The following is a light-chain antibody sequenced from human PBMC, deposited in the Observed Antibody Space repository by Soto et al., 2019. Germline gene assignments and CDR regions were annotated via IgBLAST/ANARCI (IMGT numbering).Light chain of an antibody. Sequence: EIVLTHSPGTLSLSPGERATLSCRASQSVSSSYSAWYQQKPGQAPRLLIYGASSRATGIPDRFSGSGSGTDFTLTISRLEPEDFAVYYCQQYGKTFGQGTKVDIK. J-gene: IGKJ1*01. CDR2: GAS. CDR3: QQYGKT. V-gene: IGKV3-20*01. CDR1: QSVSSSY.